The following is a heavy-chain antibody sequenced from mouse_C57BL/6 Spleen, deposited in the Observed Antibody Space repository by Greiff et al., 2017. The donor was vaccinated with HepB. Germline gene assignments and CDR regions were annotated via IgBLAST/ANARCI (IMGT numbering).Heavy chain of an antibody. D-gene: IGHD1-1*01. CDR3: ARSGITAVVATDWYFDV. Sequence: QVHVKQPGAELVKPGASVKLSCKASGYTFTSYWMHWVKQRPGRGLEWIGRIDPNSGGTKYNEKFKSKATLTVDKPSSTAYMQLSSLTSEDSAVYYCARSGITAVVATDWYFDVWGTGTTVTVSS. J-gene: IGHJ1*03. CDR2: IDPNSGGT. CDR1: GYTFTSYW. V-gene: IGHV1-72*01.